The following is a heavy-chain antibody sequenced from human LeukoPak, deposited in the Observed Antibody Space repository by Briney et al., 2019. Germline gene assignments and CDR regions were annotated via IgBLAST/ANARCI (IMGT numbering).Heavy chain of an antibody. Sequence: PSETLSLTCTVSGGSISSYYWSWLRQPPGKGLEWLGYIYYSGGTNYNPSLKSRVTISVDTSKNQFSLKLSSVTAADTAVYYCARGLWFGELSEQNWFDPWGQGTLVTVSS. J-gene: IGHJ5*02. CDR3: ARGLWFGELSEQNWFDP. CDR1: GGSISSYY. V-gene: IGHV4-59*01. CDR2: IYYSGGT. D-gene: IGHD3-10*01.